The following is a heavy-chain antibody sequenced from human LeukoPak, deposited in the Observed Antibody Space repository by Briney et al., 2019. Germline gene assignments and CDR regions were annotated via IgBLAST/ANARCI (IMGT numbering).Heavy chain of an antibody. J-gene: IGHJ4*02. V-gene: IGHV3-30*02. CDR1: GFTFSSYG. CDR2: IRYDGSNK. Sequence: GGSLRLSCVASGFTFSSYGMHWVRQAPGKGLEWVAFIRYDGSNKYYADSVKGRFTISRDNSKNTLYLQMNSLRAEDTAVYYWAKTSGKKRGQRRGLEIDYWGQGTLVTASS. D-gene: IGHD1-1*01. CDR3: AKTSGKKRGQRRGLEIDY.